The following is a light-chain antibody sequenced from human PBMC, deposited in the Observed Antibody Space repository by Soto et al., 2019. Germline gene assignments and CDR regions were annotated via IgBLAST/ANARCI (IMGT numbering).Light chain of an antibody. CDR3: QQYGTSIT. V-gene: IGKV3-20*01. Sequence: EIVLTQSPGTLSLSPGERATLSCRASQSFSSSYLAWYQQKPGQAPRLLIYGASSRATGIPDRFSGSGSGTHFALTISRLEPEGFAVYYCQQYGTSITFGQGTRLEI. CDR1: QSFSSSY. J-gene: IGKJ5*01. CDR2: GAS.